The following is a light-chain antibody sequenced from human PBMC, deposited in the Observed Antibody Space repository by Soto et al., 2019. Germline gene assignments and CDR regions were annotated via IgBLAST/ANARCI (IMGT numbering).Light chain of an antibody. Sequence: EVVLTQSPGTLSLSPGAIATLSCRASQSVSDAYLAWYQQKPGQAPRLLIYGASTRATGIPDRFSGSGSGADFTLTISRLEPEDFAVYYCQQYGGSPLTFGGGTKVDIK. CDR3: QQYGGSPLT. J-gene: IGKJ4*01. V-gene: IGKV3-20*01. CDR1: QSVSDAY. CDR2: GAS.